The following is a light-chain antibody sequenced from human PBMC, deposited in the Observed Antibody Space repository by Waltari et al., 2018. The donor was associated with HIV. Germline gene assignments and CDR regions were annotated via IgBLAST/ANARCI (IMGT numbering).Light chain of an antibody. CDR1: SSNIVLGYD. Sequence: QPVLTQPPSVSGPPGQRVTPPSTGTSSNIVLGYDVHCFQQHPGTAPKLLIYNNSNRPSGVPDRCSGSKSGTSASLAITGLQAEDEADYYCQSYDSSLSGSDVFGTGTKVTVL. CDR3: QSYDSSLSGSDV. CDR2: NNS. J-gene: IGLJ1*01. V-gene: IGLV1-40*01.